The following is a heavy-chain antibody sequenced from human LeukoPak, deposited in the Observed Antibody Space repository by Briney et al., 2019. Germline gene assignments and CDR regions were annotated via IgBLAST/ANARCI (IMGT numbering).Heavy chain of an antibody. Sequence: GGSLRLSCAASGFTFSSYGMHWVRPAPGKGLEWVAVIWYDGSNKYYADSVKGRFTISRDNSKNTLYLQMNSLRAEDTAVYYCARDRKAVAGIDYWGQGTLVTVSS. D-gene: IGHD6-19*01. V-gene: IGHV3-33*01. CDR3: ARDRKAVAGIDY. CDR1: GFTFSSYG. J-gene: IGHJ4*02. CDR2: IWYDGSNK.